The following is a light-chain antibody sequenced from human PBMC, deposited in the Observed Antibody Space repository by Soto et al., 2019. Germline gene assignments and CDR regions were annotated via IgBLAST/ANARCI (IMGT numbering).Light chain of an antibody. CDR3: SSYTDSSNYV. V-gene: IGLV2-14*01. CDR1: SSDLAIYNY. CDR2: QVT. J-gene: IGLJ1*01. Sequence: QSVLTQPASVSGSPGQSITISCTGTSSDLAIYNYVSWYQQQPGKAPKLMIYQVTNRPSGVSHRFSDSRSGNTASLTISGLQAEDEADYYCSSYTDSSNYVFGPGTKLTVL.